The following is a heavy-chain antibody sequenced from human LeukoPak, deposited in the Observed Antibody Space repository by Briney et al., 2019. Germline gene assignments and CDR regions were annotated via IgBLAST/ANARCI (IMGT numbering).Heavy chain of an antibody. CDR2: ITSGSSYI. V-gene: IGHV3-21*01. D-gene: IGHD1-26*01. CDR3: ARDPYSGNYGAYYYYYMDV. Sequence: PGGSLRLSCAASGFSFSTYNMNWVRQAPGQRLEWVSSITSGSSYIYYAASVKGRFTISRDNAKSSLYLQMDSLRAEDTAVYYCARDPYSGNYGAYYYYYMDVWGKGTTVTISS. CDR1: GFSFSTYN. J-gene: IGHJ6*03.